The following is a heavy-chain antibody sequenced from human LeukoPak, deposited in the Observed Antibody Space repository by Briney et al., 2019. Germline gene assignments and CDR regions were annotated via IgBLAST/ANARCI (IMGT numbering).Heavy chain of an antibody. Sequence: GASVKVSCKASGYTFTGYYMHWVRQAPGQGLEWMGWINPNSGGTNYAQRFQGRVTMTRDTSISTAYVELSRLRSDDTAVYYCARGASGVYTVTTSWFDPWGQGTLVTVSS. D-gene: IGHD4-17*01. V-gene: IGHV1-2*02. CDR3: ARGASGVYTVTTSWFDP. CDR1: GYTFTGYY. J-gene: IGHJ5*02. CDR2: INPNSGGT.